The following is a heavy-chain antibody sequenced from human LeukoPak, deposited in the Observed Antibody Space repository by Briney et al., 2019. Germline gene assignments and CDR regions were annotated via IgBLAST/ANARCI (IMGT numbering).Heavy chain of an antibody. V-gene: IGHV1-2*02. CDR3: ARDRNWAFFDY. D-gene: IGHD7-27*01. Sequence: ASVKVSCKASGYTLTGYYMHWVRQAPCQGLEWMGRVNPNSGGTNYAQKFQGRVTMTRDTSISTAYMELSRLTSDDTAVYFCARDRNWAFFDYWGQGTLVTVSS. CDR1: GYTLTGYY. J-gene: IGHJ4*02. CDR2: VNPNSGGT.